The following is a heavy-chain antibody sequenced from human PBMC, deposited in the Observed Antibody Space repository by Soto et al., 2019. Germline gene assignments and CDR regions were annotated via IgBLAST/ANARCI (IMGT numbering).Heavy chain of an antibody. CDR3: ARNYGGNVDY. V-gene: IGHV4-59*08. Sequence: QVQLQESGPGLMRPSETLSLNYTVSGGSISSYYWSWIRQPPGKGLEWIGYIYYSGSANYNPSLKSRVTISVDTSKNQFSLKLSSATAADTAVYYCARNYGGNVDYWGQGTLVTVSS. J-gene: IGHJ4*02. CDR1: GGSISSYY. CDR2: IYYSGSA. D-gene: IGHD4-17*01.